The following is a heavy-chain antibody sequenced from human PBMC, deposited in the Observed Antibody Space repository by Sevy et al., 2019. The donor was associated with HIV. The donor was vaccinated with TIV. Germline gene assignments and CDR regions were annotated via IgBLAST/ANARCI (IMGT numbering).Heavy chain of an antibody. CDR1: GFTFNTHV. J-gene: IGHJ3*01. CDR2: ISGFGNT. D-gene: IGHD3-22*01. V-gene: IGHV3-23*01. CDR3: AKVLNPALESMMEVTVRSLKGFDV. Sequence: ESLRLSCAASGFTFNTHVMNWVRQAPGKGLEWVSSISGFGNTYYADSVRGRFTISRDNAKNTLYLQMNSLRADDTAVYYCAKVLNPALESMMEVTVRSLKGFDVWGQGTMVTVSS.